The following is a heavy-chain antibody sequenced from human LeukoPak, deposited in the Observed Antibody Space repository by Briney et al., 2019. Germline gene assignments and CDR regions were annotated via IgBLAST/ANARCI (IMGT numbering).Heavy chain of an antibody. D-gene: IGHD6-13*01. CDR2: ISSSSSYI. J-gene: IGHJ4*02. CDR1: GFTFTSYS. V-gene: IGHV3-21*01. Sequence: PGGSLRLSCAASGFTFTSYSMTWVRQAPGKGLEWVSSISSSSSYIYYADSVKGRFTISRDNAKISLYLQMNSLRAEDTAVYYCARVAYSSSSYFDYWGQGTLVTVSS. CDR3: ARVAYSSSSYFDY.